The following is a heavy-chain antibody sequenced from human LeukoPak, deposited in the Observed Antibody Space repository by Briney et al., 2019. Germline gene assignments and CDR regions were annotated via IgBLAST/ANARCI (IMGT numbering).Heavy chain of an antibody. CDR2: INPNSGGT. J-gene: IGHJ3*02. Sequence: GASVKVSCKASGYTFTSYYMHWVRQAPGQGLEWMGWINPNSGGTNYAQKFQGRVTMTRDTSISTAYMELSRLRSDDTAVYYCARDRELWFAFDIWGQGTMVTVSS. D-gene: IGHD5-18*01. CDR1: GYTFTSYY. V-gene: IGHV1-2*02. CDR3: ARDRELWFAFDI.